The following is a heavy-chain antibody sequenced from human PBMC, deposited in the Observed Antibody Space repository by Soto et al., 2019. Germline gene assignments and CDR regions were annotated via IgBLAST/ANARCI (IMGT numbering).Heavy chain of an antibody. CDR1: GFTFSSYA. Sequence: EVQLLESGGGLVQPGGSLRLSCAASGFTFSSYAMSWVRQAPGKGLEWVSAISGSGGSTYYADSVKGRFTISRDNYKNPLYLQINSLRAEDTAVYYCAKGSEFLWFGELSLLYWGQGTLGTVSS. J-gene: IGHJ4*02. D-gene: IGHD3-10*01. CDR2: ISGSGGST. V-gene: IGHV3-23*01. CDR3: AKGSEFLWFGELSLLY.